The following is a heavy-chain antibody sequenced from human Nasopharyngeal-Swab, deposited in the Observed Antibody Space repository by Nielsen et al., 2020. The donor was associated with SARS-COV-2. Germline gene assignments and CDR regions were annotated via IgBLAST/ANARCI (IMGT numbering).Heavy chain of an antibody. Sequence: SETLSLTCTVSGGSISSGGYYWSWISQHQGKGLEWIGYICYSGSTYYNPSLKSRVTISVGTSKNQFSLKLSSVTAADTAVYYCARLNGIAAAGTGWFDPWGQGTLVTVSS. CDR1: GGSISSGGYY. CDR2: ICYSGST. J-gene: IGHJ5*02. CDR3: ARLNGIAAAGTGWFDP. V-gene: IGHV4-31*03. D-gene: IGHD6-13*01.